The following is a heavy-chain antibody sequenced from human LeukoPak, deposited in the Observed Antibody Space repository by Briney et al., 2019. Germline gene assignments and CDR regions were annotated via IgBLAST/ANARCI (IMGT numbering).Heavy chain of an antibody. Sequence: SVKVSCKSSGGTFSSYAISWVRQAPGQGLEWMGGIIPIFGTANYAQNFQGRVTVTADESTITAYMELSSLRSEDTAVYYCATVLDPMTRQKTIRRFGDFAGGYWGQGTLVSASS. CDR2: IIPIFGTA. V-gene: IGHV1-69*13. D-gene: IGHD3-10*01. CDR3: ATVLDPMTRQKTIRRFGDFAGGY. CDR1: GGTFSSYA. J-gene: IGHJ4*02.